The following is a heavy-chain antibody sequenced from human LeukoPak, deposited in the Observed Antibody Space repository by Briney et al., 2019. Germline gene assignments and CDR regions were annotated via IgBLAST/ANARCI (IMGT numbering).Heavy chain of an antibody. CDR3: ARSSTLAATGDY. J-gene: IGHJ4*02. V-gene: IGHV1-69*05. Sequence: SVKVSCKASGGPFRAYAITWVRQAPGQGFEWIGGVIPFFGSPNYAQKFQGRVTITTDESTRTDYMEMTSLRSDDTAVYSWARSSTLAATGDYWGQGTLVSISS. D-gene: IGHD2/OR15-2a*01. CDR1: GGPFRAYA. CDR2: VIPFFGSP.